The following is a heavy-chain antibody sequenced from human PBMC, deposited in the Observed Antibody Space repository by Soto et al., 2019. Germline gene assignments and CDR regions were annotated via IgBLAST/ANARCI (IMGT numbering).Heavy chain of an antibody. CDR2: ISYDGSNK. D-gene: IGHD2-2*01. Sequence: PGGSLRLSCAASGFTFSSYAMHWVRQAPGKGLEWVAVISYDGSNKYYADSVKGRFTISRDNSKNTLYLQMNSLRAEDTAVYYCARWFRAPASADYWGQGTLVTVSS. J-gene: IGHJ4*02. CDR3: ARWFRAPASADY. CDR1: GFTFSSYA. V-gene: IGHV3-30-3*01.